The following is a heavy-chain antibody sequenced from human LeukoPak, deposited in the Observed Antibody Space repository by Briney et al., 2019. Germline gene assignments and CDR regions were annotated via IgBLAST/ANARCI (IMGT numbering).Heavy chain of an antibody. J-gene: IGHJ5*02. CDR3: ASSGDCCNWFDP. D-gene: IGHD2-21*02. Sequence: ASVSVSSKPSGDTFTVDYTRWGPHAPGQGDGWGGWINPNSGATNYAQKFQGRVTMTRDTSSSTAYMELSRLRSDDTAVYYCASSGDCCNWFDPWGQGTLVTVSS. CDR2: INPNSGAT. CDR1: GDTFTVDY. V-gene: IGHV1-2*02.